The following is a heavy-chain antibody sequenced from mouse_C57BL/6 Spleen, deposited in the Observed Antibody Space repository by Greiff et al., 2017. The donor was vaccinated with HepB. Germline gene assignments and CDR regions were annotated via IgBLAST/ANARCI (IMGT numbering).Heavy chain of an antibody. Sequence: VQLQQSGAELVKPGASVKMSCKASGYTFTSYWITWVKQRPGQGLEWIGDIYPGSGSTKYNEKFKSKATLTVDTSSSTAYMQLSSLTSEDSAVYYCARTSYDRLLAMDYVGQVTSVTVSS. V-gene: IGHV1-55*01. CDR1: GYTFTSYW. J-gene: IGHJ4*01. CDR3: ARTSYDRLLAMDY. CDR2: IYPGSGST. D-gene: IGHD2-10*02.